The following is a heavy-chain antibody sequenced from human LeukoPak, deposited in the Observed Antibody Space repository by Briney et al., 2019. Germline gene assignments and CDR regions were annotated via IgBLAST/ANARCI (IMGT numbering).Heavy chain of an antibody. CDR2: IYSGGNT. J-gene: IGHJ4*02. D-gene: IGHD4-17*01. Sequence: PGGSLRLSCAASGFTLNNAWMTWVRQAPGEGLEWVSVIYSGGNTYYADSVKGRFTISRDNFKNTLYLQMNNLRAEDSAVYFCARRGYGDYAPFDYWGQGTLVTVSS. V-gene: IGHV3-66*04. CDR1: GFTLNNAW. CDR3: ARRGYGDYAPFDY.